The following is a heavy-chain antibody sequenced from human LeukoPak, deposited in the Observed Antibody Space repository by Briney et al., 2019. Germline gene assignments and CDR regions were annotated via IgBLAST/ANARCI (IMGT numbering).Heavy chain of an antibody. Sequence: SQTLSLTCAISGDSASSDSAAWHWIRQSTSRGLEWLGSTYHRSKWYNDYALSVKSRISVNPDTPKNQFSLQLSSVTPEDTAVYYCARGGSYSFDYWGQGTLVTVSS. CDR1: GDSASSDSAA. D-gene: IGHD1-26*01. CDR3: ARGGSYSFDY. CDR2: TYHRSKWYN. J-gene: IGHJ4*02. V-gene: IGHV6-1*01.